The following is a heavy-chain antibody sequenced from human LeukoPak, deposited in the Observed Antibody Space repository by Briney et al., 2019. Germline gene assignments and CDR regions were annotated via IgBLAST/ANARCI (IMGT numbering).Heavy chain of an antibody. V-gene: IGHV4-59*01. D-gene: IGHD3-22*01. CDR2: IYYSGST. Sequence: SETLSLTCTVSGGSISSYYWSWIRQPPGKGLEGIGYIYYSGSTNYNPSLTSRVTISVDTSKNQFSLKLSSVTAADTAVYYCARFNYYDSSGYYSARVALFDYWGQGTLVTVSS. CDR1: GGSISSYY. CDR3: ARFNYYDSSGYYSARVALFDY. J-gene: IGHJ4*02.